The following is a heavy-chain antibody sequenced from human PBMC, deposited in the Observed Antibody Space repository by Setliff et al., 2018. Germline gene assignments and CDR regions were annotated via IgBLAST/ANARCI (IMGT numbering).Heavy chain of an antibody. J-gene: IGHJ3*02. Sequence: ASVKVSCKASGYTFSSYGITWVRQAPGQGLEWMGWISAHDGKVDYAQKLQGRVTMTTDTSTSTAYMEVRSLRSDDTAQYYCVRDRAAIVVGPPTAAFDIWGQGTMVTVSS. CDR3: VRDRAAIVVGPPTAAFDI. D-gene: IGHD2-2*01. CDR1: GYTFSSYG. V-gene: IGHV1-18*01. CDR2: ISAHDGKV.